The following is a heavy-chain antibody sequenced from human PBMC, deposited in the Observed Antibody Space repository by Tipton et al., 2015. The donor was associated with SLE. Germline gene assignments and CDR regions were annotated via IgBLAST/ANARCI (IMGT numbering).Heavy chain of an antibody. V-gene: IGHV4-34*01. Sequence: TLSLTCTVSGDSISSQHWSWVRPPPGKGLEWIGEVDLVGSTNYNPSLKSRVNISLDTSKNQFFLKLNSVTAADTAQYYCARQGFEVWGQGTLVTV. CDR3: ARQGFEV. CDR1: GDSISSQH. CDR2: VDLVGST. J-gene: IGHJ4*02.